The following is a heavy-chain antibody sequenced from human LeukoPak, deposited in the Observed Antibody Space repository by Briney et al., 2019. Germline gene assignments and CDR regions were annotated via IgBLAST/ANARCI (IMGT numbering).Heavy chain of an antibody. D-gene: IGHD2-2*01. CDR2: INPSSGGT. V-gene: IGHV1-2*02. J-gene: IGHJ4*02. Sequence: ASVKVSCKASGYTFTGYYMHWVRQAPGQGLEWMGWINPSSGGTNYAQKFQGRVTMTRDTSISTAYMELSRLRSDDTAVYYCARDLPEEYQLQHTQFDYWGQGTLVTVSS. CDR3: ARDLPEEYQLQHTQFDY. CDR1: GYTFTGYY.